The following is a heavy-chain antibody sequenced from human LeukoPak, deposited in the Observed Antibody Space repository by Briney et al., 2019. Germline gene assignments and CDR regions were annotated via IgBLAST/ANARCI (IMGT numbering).Heavy chain of an antibody. CDR2: IYYSGST. V-gene: IGHV4-59*01. CDR1: GGSISSYY. D-gene: IGHD1-26*01. Sequence: SETLSLTCTVSGGSISSYYWSWIRQPPGKGLEWIGYIYYSGSTNYNPSLKSRVTISVDTSKNQFSLKLSSVTAEDTAVYYCATSADSGSYLDNWGQGTLVTVSS. CDR3: ATSADSGSYLDN. J-gene: IGHJ4*02.